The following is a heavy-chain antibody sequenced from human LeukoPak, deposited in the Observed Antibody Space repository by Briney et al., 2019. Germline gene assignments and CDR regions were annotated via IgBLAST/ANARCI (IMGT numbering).Heavy chain of an antibody. V-gene: IGHV4-61*01. J-gene: IGHJ5*02. CDR3: ARTTEDCSSTSCYQYWFDP. CDR2: IYYSGST. D-gene: IGHD2-2*01. Sequence: SETLSLTCTVSGGSISSGSYYWSWIRQPPGKGLEWIGYIYYSGSTNYKPSLKSRVTISVDTSKNQFSLKLSSVTAADTAVYYCARTTEDCSSTSCYQYWFDPWGQGTLVTVSS. CDR1: GGSISSGSYY.